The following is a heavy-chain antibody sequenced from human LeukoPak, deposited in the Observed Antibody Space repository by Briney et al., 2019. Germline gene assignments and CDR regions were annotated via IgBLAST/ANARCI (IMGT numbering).Heavy chain of an antibody. J-gene: IGHJ4*02. CDR2: IYYSGST. V-gene: IGHV4-59*01. CDR3: ARGTDYDVLDY. D-gene: IGHD4-17*01. CDR1: AGSISSYY. Sequence: TSETLSLTCTVSAGSISSYYWSWIRQPPGKGLEWIGYIYYSGSTNYNPSLKSRVTISVDTSKNQFSLKLSSVTAADTAVYYCARGTDYDVLDYXGQGTLVTVS.